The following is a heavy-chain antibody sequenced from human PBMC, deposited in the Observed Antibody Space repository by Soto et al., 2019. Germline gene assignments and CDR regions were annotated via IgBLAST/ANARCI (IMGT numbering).Heavy chain of an antibody. CDR2: FSATSENT. D-gene: IGHD6-19*01. CDR1: GFFFSSYT. CDR3: AKARDQQWVRLPFEY. J-gene: IGHJ4*02. V-gene: IGHV3-23*01. Sequence: EVQLLESGGGLVQPGGSLRLSCVGSGFFFSSYTMTWVRQAPGKGLEWVSSFSATSENTYYADSVRGRFTISRDNSKNTLFLQMNSLTAEDTAMYYCAKARDQQWVRLPFEYWGQGILVIVSS.